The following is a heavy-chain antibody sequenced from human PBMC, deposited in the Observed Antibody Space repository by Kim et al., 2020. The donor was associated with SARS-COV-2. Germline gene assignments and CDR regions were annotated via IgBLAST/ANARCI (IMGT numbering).Heavy chain of an antibody. CDR2: IKQDGSEK. V-gene: IGHV3-7*05. CDR3: ARDGLAVADHYYYYYGMDV. CDR1: GFTFSSYW. J-gene: IGHJ6*02. Sequence: GGSLRLSCAASGFTFSSYWMSWVRQAPGKGLEWVANIKQDGSEKYYVDSVKGRFTISRDNAKNSLYLQMNSLRAEDTAVYYCARDGLAVADHYYYYYGMDVWGQGTTVTVSS. D-gene: IGHD6-19*01.